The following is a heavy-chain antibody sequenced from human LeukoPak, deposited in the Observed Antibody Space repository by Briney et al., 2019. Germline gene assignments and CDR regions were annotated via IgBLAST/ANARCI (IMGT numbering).Heavy chain of an antibody. CDR1: GYSISSGYY. V-gene: IGHV4-61*02. D-gene: IGHD3-22*01. J-gene: IGHJ4*02. CDR2: IYTSGST. CDR3: ARELRDYYDSSGYFGSFYYFDY. Sequence: SETLSLTCTVSGYSISSGYYWSWIRQPAGKGLEWIGRIYTSGSTNYNPSLQSRVTISVDTSKNQFSLKLSSVTAADTAVYYCARELRDYYDSSGYFGSFYYFDYWGQGTLVTVSS.